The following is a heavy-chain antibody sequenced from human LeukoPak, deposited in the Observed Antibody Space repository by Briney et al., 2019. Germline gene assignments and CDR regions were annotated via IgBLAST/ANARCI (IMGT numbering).Heavy chain of an antibody. J-gene: IGHJ4*02. CDR2: INPNSGGT. CDR1: GYTFTGYY. V-gene: IGHV1-2*06. CDR3: ARDQVDTAMVTGLDY. D-gene: IGHD5-18*01. Sequence: ASVKVSCKASGYTFTGYYMHWVRQAPGQGLEWMGRINPNSGGTNYAQKFQGRVTMTRDTSISTAYMELSSLRSEDTAVYYCARDQVDTAMVTGLDYWGQGTLVTVSS.